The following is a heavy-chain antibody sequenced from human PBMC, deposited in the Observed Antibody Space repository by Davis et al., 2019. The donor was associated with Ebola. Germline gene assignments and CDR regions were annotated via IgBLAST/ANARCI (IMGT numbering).Heavy chain of an antibody. CDR3: ARDVRAEIAVAGYYYYYYYMDV. CDR2: ISAYNGNT. CDR1: GYTFTSYG. Sequence: ASVKVSCKASGYTFTSYGISWVRQAPGQGLEWMGWISAYNGNTNYAQKLQGRVTMTTDTSTSTAYMELRSLRSDDTAVYYCARDVRAEIAVAGYYYYYYYMDVWGKGTTVTVSS. V-gene: IGHV1-18*04. J-gene: IGHJ6*03. D-gene: IGHD6-19*01.